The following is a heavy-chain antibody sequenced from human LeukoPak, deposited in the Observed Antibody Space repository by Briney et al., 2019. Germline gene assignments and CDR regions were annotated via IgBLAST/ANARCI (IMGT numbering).Heavy chain of an antibody. D-gene: IGHD1-14*01. CDR2: ITGGDGDA. J-gene: IGHJ4*02. Sequence: PGGSLRLSCAASGFTFVNYGMNWVRQSPGKGLEWVSSITGGDGDAHYADAVQGRFTISRDNSKNTLYLQMNSLRAEDTAIYYCAKDQKTGHGPFDSWGQGTLVTVSS. V-gene: IGHV3-23*01. CDR1: GFTFVNYG. CDR3: AKDQKTGHGPFDS.